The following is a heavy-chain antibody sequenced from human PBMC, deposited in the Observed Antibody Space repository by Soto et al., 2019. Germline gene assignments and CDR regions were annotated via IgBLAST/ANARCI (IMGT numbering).Heavy chain of an antibody. CDR3: ARGDNNYGLVY. V-gene: IGHV4-34*01. CDR2: INHRGST. Sequence: QVQLKQWGAGLLKPSETLSLTCAVYGGSFSGYYWSWIRQPPGKGLEWIGEINHRGSTKYNPSLKSRVTISVDTSKNQFSLKLSSVTAADTAVYYCARGDNNYGLVYWGQGTLVTVSS. J-gene: IGHJ4*02. D-gene: IGHD5-18*01. CDR1: GGSFSGYY.